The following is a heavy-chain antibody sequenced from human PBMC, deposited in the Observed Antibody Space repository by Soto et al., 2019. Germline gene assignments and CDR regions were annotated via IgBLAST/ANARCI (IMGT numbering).Heavy chain of an antibody. V-gene: IGHV3-74*01. J-gene: IGHJ2*01. CDR2: INSDGSST. CDR1: GFTFSSYW. D-gene: IGHD3-22*01. CDR3: ARSYSSGYITYWYFDL. Sequence: GGSLRLSCAASGFTFSSYWMHWVRQAPGKGLVWVSRINSDGSSTNYADSVKGRFTISRDNAKNTLYLQMNSLRAEDTAVYYCARSYSSGYITYWYFDLWGRGTLVTVSS.